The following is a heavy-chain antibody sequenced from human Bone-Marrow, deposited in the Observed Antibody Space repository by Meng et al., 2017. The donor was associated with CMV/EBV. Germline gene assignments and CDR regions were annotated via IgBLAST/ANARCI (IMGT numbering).Heavy chain of an antibody. V-gene: IGHV4-34*12. CDR3: ASSKGHGGSYYSGYFDY. CDR1: GGSFSDYN. CDR2: IIHSGST. J-gene: IGHJ4*02. D-gene: IGHD1-26*01. Sequence: SQTLSLTCAVHGGSFSDYNWNWVRQPPGRGLEWLGKIIHSGSTHYTPSLKSRVTISVDTSKNQFSLKLSSVTAADTAVYYCASSKGHGGSYYSGYFDYWGQGTLVTVSS.